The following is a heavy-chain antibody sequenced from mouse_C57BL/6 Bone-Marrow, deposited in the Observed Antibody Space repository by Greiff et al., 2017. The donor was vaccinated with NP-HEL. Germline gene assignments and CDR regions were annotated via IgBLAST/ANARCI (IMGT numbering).Heavy chain of an antibody. CDR3: TREYYDYDYYFDY. D-gene: IGHD2-4*01. V-gene: IGHV5-9-1*02. J-gene: IGHJ2*01. CDR2: ISSGGDYI. CDR1: GFTFSSYA. Sequence: EVKVVESGEGLVKPGGSLKLSCAASGFTFSSYAMSWVRQTPEKRLEWVAYISSGGDYIYYADTVKGRFTISRDNARNTLYLQMSSLKSEDTAMYYCTREYYDYDYYFDYWGQGTTLTVSS.